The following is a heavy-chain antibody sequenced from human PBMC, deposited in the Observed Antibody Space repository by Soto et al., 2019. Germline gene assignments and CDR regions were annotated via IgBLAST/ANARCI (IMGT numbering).Heavy chain of an antibody. J-gene: IGHJ4*02. D-gene: IGHD5-12*01. CDR1: GGTFSSYG. CDR3: VRVVAIPGYPDH. CDR2: IVPIVGTT. V-gene: IGHV1-69*12. Sequence: QVQLVQSGAEVRQPASSEKVSWKTSGGTFSSYGISWVRRAPGQGLEWMGGIVPIVGTTTYAQKFQGRVTITADEATSTAYMQLSRLRSDDTAVYYCVRVVAIPGYPDHWGQGTLVTVSS.